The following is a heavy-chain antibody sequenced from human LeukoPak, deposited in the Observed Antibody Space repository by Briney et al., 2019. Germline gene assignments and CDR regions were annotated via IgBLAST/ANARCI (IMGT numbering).Heavy chain of an antibody. J-gene: IGHJ4*02. CDR3: ARDSSSTWYIDY. D-gene: IGHD6-13*01. CDR2: IRYDGTNK. CDR1: GFTFSSYG. V-gene: IGHV3-30*02. Sequence: GGSLRLSCAASGFTFSSYGMHWVRQAPGKGLEWVAFIRYDGTNKYYADSVRGRFTISRDNSKNTLYLQMNSLRAEDTAVYYCARDSSSTWYIDYWGQGTLVTVSS.